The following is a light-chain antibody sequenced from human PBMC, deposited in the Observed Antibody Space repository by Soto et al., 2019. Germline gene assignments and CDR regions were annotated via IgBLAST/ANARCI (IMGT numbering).Light chain of an antibody. CDR2: ANG. V-gene: IGLV1-40*01. Sequence: ESGAPGQRVTISCTGSSSNIGAGYDVHWYQQLPGTAPKLLIYANGNRPSGVPDRFSGSKSGTSASLAITGLQAEDEADYYCQSYDRSLSGYVLGTGTKVTV. CDR1: SSNIGAGYD. CDR3: QSYDRSLSGYV. J-gene: IGLJ1*01.